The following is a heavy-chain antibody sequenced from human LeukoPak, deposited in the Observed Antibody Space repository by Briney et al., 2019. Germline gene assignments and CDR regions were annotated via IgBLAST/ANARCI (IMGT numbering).Heavy chain of an antibody. D-gene: IGHD2-2*01. Sequence: ASVKVSCKASGYTFTSYGMSWVRQAPGQGLEWMGWISAYNGNTNYAQKLQGRVTMTTDTSTSTAYMELRSLRSDDTAVYYCARALVPAATYYYYYYMDVWGKGTTVTVSS. CDR3: ARALVPAATYYYYYYMDV. J-gene: IGHJ6*03. V-gene: IGHV1-18*01. CDR2: ISAYNGNT. CDR1: GYTFTSYG.